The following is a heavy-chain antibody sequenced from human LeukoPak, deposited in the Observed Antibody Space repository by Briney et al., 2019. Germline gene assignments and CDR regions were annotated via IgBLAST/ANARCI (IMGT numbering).Heavy chain of an antibody. CDR3: AGDELVRGSYFDY. CDR1: GFTFSSYW. CDR2: IKQDGSEE. Sequence: PGGSLRLSCAASGFTFSSYWMSWVRQAPGKGLEWVANIKQDGSEEYYVDSVKGRFTISRDNAKNSLYLQMNSLRAEDTAVYYCAGDELVRGSYFDYWGQGTLVTVSS. J-gene: IGHJ4*02. D-gene: IGHD3-10*01. V-gene: IGHV3-7*01.